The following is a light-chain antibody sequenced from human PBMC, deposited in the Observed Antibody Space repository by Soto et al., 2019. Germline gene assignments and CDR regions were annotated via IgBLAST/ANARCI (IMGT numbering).Light chain of an antibody. Sequence: QSVLTQPPSVSGSPGQSVTISCTGTSSDVGSYSRVSWYQQPPGTAPKLMIYEVSNRPSGVPDRFSGSKSGNTASLTISGLQPEDEADYYCSSYTRSNPYVFGTGTKVTVL. J-gene: IGLJ1*01. V-gene: IGLV2-18*02. CDR2: EVS. CDR3: SSYTRSNPYV. CDR1: SSDVGSYSR.